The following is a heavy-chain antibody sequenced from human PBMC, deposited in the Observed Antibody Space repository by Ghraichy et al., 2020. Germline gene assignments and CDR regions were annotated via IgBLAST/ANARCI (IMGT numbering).Heavy chain of an antibody. D-gene: IGHD7-27*01. CDR2: TNGDGSDT. J-gene: IGHJ4*02. CDR3: VRGGSLGSFDY. CDR1: GFTSSNYW. V-gene: IGHV3-74*01. Sequence: ETLRLSCAASGFTSSNYWMHWVRQSSGKGLVWVSRTNGDGSDTIYADSVKGRFTFSRDNAKNTLYLQMNSLRDEDTAIYYCVRGGSLGSFDYWGQGTLVTVSS.